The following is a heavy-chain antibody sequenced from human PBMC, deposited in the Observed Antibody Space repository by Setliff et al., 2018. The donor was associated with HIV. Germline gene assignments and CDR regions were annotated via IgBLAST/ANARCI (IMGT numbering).Heavy chain of an antibody. D-gene: IGHD4-17*01. CDR2: ISISGDT. CDR3: ARGALGPTVTSYYYYMDV. V-gene: IGHV4-4*07. CDR1: GGSVTSYY. J-gene: IGHJ6*03. Sequence: KPSETLSLTCTVSGGSVTSYYWSWIRQPAGKRLEWIGRISISGDTNYNPSLKSRATMSLDTSKNQFSLKLNSVTAADTAMYYCARGALGPTVTSYYYYMDVWGKGTTVTVSS.